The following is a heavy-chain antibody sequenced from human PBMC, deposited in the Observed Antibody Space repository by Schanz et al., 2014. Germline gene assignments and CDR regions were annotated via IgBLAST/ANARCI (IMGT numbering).Heavy chain of an antibody. CDR2: ISWNSGNI. J-gene: IGHJ4*02. CDR3: AKVQTHTLYGGNSCFDY. D-gene: IGHD2-21*02. V-gene: IGHV3-9*01. Sequence: EVQLVESGGGLVQPGRSLRLSCAASGFTFDDHAMHWVRQVPGKGLEWVSGISWNSGNIAYADSVKGRCTISRDNAKNSLYLQMNSLRPEDTALYYCAKVQTHTLYGGNSCFDYWGQGTLVTVSS. CDR1: GFTFDDHA.